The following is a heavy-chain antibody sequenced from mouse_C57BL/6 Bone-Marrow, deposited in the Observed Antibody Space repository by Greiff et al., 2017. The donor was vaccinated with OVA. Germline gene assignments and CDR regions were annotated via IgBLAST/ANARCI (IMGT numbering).Heavy chain of an antibody. V-gene: IGHV5-9-1*02. CDR3: TRLLDAMDY. D-gene: IGHD2-1*01. CDR2: ISSGGDYI. J-gene: IGHJ4*01. CDR1: GLTFSSYA. Sequence: EVKLQESGEGLVKPGGSLKLSCAASGLTFSSYAMSWVRQTPEKRLEWVAYISSGGDYIYYADTVKGRFTISRDNARNTLYLQMSSLKSEDTAMYYCTRLLDAMDYWGQGTSVTVSS.